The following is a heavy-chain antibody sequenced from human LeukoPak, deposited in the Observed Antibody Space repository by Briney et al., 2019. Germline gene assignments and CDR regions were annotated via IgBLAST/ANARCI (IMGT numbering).Heavy chain of an antibody. CDR2: ITSSGATI. Sequence: PGGSLRLSCAASGFTFSSYSMNWVRQAPGEGLEWVSYITSSGATIYYADSVKGRFTVSRDNAKNSLYLQMDSLRVEDTALYYCVRVGNRNQDYYYSYMDVWGRGTTVTVSS. J-gene: IGHJ6*03. CDR1: GFTFSSYS. V-gene: IGHV3-48*04. CDR3: VRVGNRNQDYYYSYMDV.